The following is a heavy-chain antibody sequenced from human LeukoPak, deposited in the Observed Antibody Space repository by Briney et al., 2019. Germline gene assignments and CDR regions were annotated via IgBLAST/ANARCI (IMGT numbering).Heavy chain of an antibody. D-gene: IGHD6-19*01. J-gene: IGHJ4*02. CDR2: IYTGDSES. V-gene: IGHV5-51*01. Sequence: GESLKISFKGSGYTFSNYWIGWVRQMPGKGVEWMGIIYTGDSESRYSPSFQGQVIISADKSISTAYLQWNSLKASDTAVYYCARRAYSSGHKAYFDYWGQGTLVTVSS. CDR3: ARRAYSSGHKAYFDY. CDR1: GYTFSNYW.